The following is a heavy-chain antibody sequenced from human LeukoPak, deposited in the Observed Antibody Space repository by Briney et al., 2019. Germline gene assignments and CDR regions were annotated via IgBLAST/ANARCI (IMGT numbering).Heavy chain of an antibody. CDR1: GGTFRSYA. CDR3: AIFQGTYGDNENDY. Sequence: SVKVSCKASGGTFRSYAITWVRQAPGKGLEWMGGWIPMINTPNYPKKFQGRVSITEAESTSPRYMVSGSLRPVDTAVYYCAIFQGTYGDNENDYWGQGTLVTVSS. CDR2: WIPMINTP. J-gene: IGHJ4*02. D-gene: IGHD4-17*01. V-gene: IGHV1-69*13.